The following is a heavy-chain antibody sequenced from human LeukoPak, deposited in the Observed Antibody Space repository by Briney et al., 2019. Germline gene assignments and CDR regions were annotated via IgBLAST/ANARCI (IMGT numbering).Heavy chain of an antibody. V-gene: IGHV4-39*01. D-gene: IGHD2-15*01. J-gene: IGHJ5*02. CDR3: ASLAYCSGGNCLGNWFDP. Sequence: SETLSLTCTVSGGSINSSAYYWGWIRQPPGKGLEWIGSIYYSGSTYYNPSLKSRVTISADTSKNQFSLKLTSVTAADTAVYYCASLAYCSGGNCLGNWFDPWGQGTLVTVSS. CDR2: IYYSGST. CDR1: GGSINSSAYY.